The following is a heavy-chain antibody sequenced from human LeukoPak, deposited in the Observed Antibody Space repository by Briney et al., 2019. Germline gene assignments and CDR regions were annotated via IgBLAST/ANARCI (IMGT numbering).Heavy chain of an antibody. CDR2: INPSGGST. J-gene: IGHJ5*02. CDR1: GYTFTRYY. V-gene: IGHV1-46*01. D-gene: IGHD3-22*01. CDR3: ARGYDSSGYYYIPFDP. Sequence: ASVKVSCKASGYTFTRYYIHWARPAPGQGLEGMGIINPSGGSTSYAQKFQGRGTMTRDTSKSTVYTELNSLRSVDTAVYYCARGYDSSGYYYIPFDPWGQGTLVTVSS.